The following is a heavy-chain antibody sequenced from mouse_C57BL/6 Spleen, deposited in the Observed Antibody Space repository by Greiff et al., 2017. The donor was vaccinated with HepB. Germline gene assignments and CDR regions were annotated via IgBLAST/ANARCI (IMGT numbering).Heavy chain of an antibody. J-gene: IGHJ2*01. V-gene: IGHV1-26*01. CDR3: ARSGRFYYFDY. D-gene: IGHD1-1*01. CDR1: GYTFTDYY. CDR2: INPNTGGT. Sequence: VQLLQSGPELVKPGASVKISCKASGYTFTDYYMNWVKQSHGKSLEWIGDINPNTGGTSYIQKFKGKATLTVDKSSSTAYMELRSLTSEDTAVYYCARSGRFYYFDYWGQGTTLTVSS.